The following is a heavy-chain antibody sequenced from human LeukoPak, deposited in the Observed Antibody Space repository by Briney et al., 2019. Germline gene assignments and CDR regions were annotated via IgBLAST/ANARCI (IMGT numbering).Heavy chain of an antibody. CDR2: KKQDGSEK. CDR1: GFTFSSYW. D-gene: IGHD5-18*01. J-gene: IGHJ3*02. CDR3: ARRQLWPDDAFAI. Sequence: GGSLRLSCAASGFTFSSYWMSWVRQAPGKGLEGLANKKQDGSEKYYVDSVKGRFTISRDNAKNSLYLQMNSLRAEDTAVYYCARRQLWPDDAFAIWGQGTMVTVSS. V-gene: IGHV3-7*01.